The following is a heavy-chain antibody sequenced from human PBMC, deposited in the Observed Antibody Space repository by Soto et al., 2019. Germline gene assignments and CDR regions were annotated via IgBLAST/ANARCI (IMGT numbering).Heavy chain of an antibody. J-gene: IGHJ1*01. CDR1: GFTFSSYA. CDR2: ISGSGGST. D-gene: IGHD6-19*01. Sequence: LRLSCAASGFTFSSYAMSWVRQAPGKGLEWVSVISGSGGSTYYADSVKGRFTISRDNSKNTLYLQMNSLRAEDTAVYYCAKGVPGIAVAGTGYFQHWGQGTLVTVSS. V-gene: IGHV3-23*01. CDR3: AKGVPGIAVAGTGYFQH.